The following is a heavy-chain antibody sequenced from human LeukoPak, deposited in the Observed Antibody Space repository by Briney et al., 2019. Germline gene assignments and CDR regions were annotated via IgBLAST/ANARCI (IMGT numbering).Heavy chain of an antibody. CDR1: GFTFDDYA. D-gene: IGHD4-17*01. V-gene: IGHV3-9*01. CDR2: ISWNSGSI. J-gene: IGHJ4*02. CDR3: AKANHYGDYLDY. Sequence: GRSLRLSCAASGFTFDDYAMYWVRQAPGKGLEWVSGISWNSGSIGYADSVKGRYTISRDNAKGSLYLQMNSLRAEDTALYYCAKANHYGDYLDYWGQGTLVTVSS.